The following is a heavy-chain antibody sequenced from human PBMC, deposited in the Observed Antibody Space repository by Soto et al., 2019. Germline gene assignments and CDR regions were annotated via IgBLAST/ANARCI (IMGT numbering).Heavy chain of an antibody. D-gene: IGHD6-6*01. CDR1: GFTFSSYD. CDR2: IGTAGDA. V-gene: IGHV3-13*01. CDR3: ARASSEYSSSPYYYYYGMDV. J-gene: IGHJ6*02. Sequence: GGSLRLSCAASGFTFSSYDMHWVRQATGKGLEWVSAIGTAGDAYYPGSVKGRFTISRENAKNSLYLQMNSLRAGDTAVYYCARASSEYSSSPYYYYYGMDVWGQGTTVTVSS.